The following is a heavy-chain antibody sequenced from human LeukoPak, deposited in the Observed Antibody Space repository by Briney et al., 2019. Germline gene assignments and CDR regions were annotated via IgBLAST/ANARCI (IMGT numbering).Heavy chain of an antibody. CDR1: GGSISSYY. J-gene: IGHJ4*02. CDR2: IYYSGST. D-gene: IGHD3-10*01. Sequence: NASETLSLTCTVSGGSISSYYWSWIRQPPGKGLEWIGYIYYSGSTNYNPSLKSRVTISVDTSKNQFSLKLSSVTAADTAVYYCARATNYYGSGSPDYWGQGTLVTVSS. V-gene: IGHV4-59*12. CDR3: ARATNYYGSGSPDY.